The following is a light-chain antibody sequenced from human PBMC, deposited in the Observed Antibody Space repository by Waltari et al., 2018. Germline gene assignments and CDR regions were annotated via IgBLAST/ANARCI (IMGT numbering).Light chain of an antibody. V-gene: IGKV3-15*01. CDR1: QSINTN. CDR3: QQYNDWPRT. CDR2: AAS. J-gene: IGKJ1*01. Sequence: EIVMTQSPGTLSMSPGERATLSCRASQSINTNLDWYQQKPGQSPRLVIYAASTRATGLPARFSGSGSGTEFTLTISSLQSEDVAVYYCQQYNDWPRTFGQGTKVEIK.